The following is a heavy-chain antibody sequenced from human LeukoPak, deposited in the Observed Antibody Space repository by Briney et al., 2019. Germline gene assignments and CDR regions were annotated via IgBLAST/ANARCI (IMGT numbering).Heavy chain of an antibody. V-gene: IGHV5-51*01. CDR2: TYPGDSDT. Sequence: NRGESLKISCKGSGYSFTNYWIGWVRQMPGKGLEFMGSTYPGDSDTRYSPSFQGQVTISADKSISTAYLQWGSLKASDTATYYCARLTYFDGEFDYWGQGTLVTVSS. CDR3: ARLTYFDGEFDY. J-gene: IGHJ4*02. CDR1: GYSFTNYW. D-gene: IGHD3-10*01.